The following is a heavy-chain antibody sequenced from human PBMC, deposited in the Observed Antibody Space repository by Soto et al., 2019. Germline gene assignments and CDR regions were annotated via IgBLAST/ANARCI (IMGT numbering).Heavy chain of an antibody. J-gene: IGHJ4*02. CDR1: GYTFTGYY. CDR2: INPNSDGT. Sequence: ASVKVSCKASGYTFTGYYMHWVRQAPGQGLEWMGWINPNSDGTNYAQKFQGRVTMTRDTSISTAYMELSRLRSDDTAVYYCARLTPHLREEFDYWGQGTLVTAPQ. V-gene: IGHV1-2*02. D-gene: IGHD7-27*01. CDR3: ARLTPHLREEFDY.